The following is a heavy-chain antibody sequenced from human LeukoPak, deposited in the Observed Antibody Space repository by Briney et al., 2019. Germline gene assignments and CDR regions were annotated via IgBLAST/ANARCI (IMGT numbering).Heavy chain of an antibody. D-gene: IGHD3-10*01. V-gene: IGHV3-30*18. J-gene: IGHJ1*01. CDR2: ISYDGSNK. CDR3: AKDHTGGDPLQWFGEPLGFKH. Sequence: GGSLRLSCAASGFTFSSYGMHWVRQAPGKGLEWVAVISYDGSNKYYADSVKGRFTISRDNSKNTLYLQMNSLRAEDTAVYYCAKDHTGGDPLQWFGEPLGFKHWGQGTLVTVSS. CDR1: GFTFSSYG.